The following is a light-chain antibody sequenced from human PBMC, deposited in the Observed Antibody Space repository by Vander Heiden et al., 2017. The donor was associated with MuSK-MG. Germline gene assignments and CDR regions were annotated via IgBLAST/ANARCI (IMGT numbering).Light chain of an antibody. Sequence: QSVLTQPPSGSGAPGQWVTIPCTGSSSNMGATYDVNWYQQLPGTAPNLLIHGNKNRPSGVPDRFSGSKSGTSASLAITGLQAEDEADYYCQSYDTSLSAWVFGGGTKLTVL. CDR3: QSYDTSLSAWV. V-gene: IGLV1-40*01. CDR1: SSNMGATYD. CDR2: GNK. J-gene: IGLJ3*02.